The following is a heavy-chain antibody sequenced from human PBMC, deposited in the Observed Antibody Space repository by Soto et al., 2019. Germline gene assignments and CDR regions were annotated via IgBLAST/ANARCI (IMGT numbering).Heavy chain of an antibody. V-gene: IGHV3-23*01. CDR2: ISGSGGST. CDR3: AKGYGDRLYYYYGLDV. J-gene: IGHJ6*02. D-gene: IGHD4-17*01. CDR1: GFTFSSYA. Sequence: PGGSLRLSCAASGFTFSSYAMSWVRQAPGKGLEWVSGISGSGGSTYYAGSVKGRFTISRDSSKNTLFLQMNSLRAEDTAVYYCAKGYGDRLYYYYGLDVWGQGTTVTVSS.